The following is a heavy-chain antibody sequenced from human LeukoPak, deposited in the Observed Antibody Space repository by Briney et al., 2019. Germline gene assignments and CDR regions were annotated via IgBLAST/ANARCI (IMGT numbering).Heavy chain of an antibody. Sequence: PGRSLRLSCAASGFTFSSYGMHWVRQAPGKGLEWVAVISYDGSNKYYADSVKGRFTISRDNSKNTLYLQMNSLRAEDTAVYYCAKDFCSGGSCYSYGSRGQGTLVTVSS. CDR1: GFTFSSYG. J-gene: IGHJ4*02. D-gene: IGHD2-15*01. CDR3: AKDFCSGGSCYSYGS. CDR2: ISYDGSNK. V-gene: IGHV3-30*18.